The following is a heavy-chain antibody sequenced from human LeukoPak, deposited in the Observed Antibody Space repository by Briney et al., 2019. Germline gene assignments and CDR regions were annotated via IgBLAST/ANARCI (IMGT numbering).Heavy chain of an antibody. CDR1: GGTFSSYG. CDR3: ARFLYYGPGNWFDP. V-gene: IGHV1-69*05. J-gene: IGHJ5*02. CDR2: IIVIFGTA. D-gene: IGHD3-10*01. Sequence: ASVKVSCKASGGTFSSYGISWVRQAPGQGLEWMGGIIVIFGTANYAQKLQGRVTMTTDTSTSTAYMELRSLRSDDTAVYYCARFLYYGPGNWFDPWGQGTLVTVSS.